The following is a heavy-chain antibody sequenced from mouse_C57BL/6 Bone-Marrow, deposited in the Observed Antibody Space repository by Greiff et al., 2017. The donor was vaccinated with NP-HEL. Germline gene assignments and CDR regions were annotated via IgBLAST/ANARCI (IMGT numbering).Heavy chain of an antibody. CDR2: IYPGSGNT. CDR1: GYTFTDYY. D-gene: IGHD2-1*01. J-gene: IGHJ2*01. Sequence: QVQLQQSGAELVRPGASVKLSCKASGYTFTDYYINWVKQRPGQGLEWIARIYPGSGNTYYNEKFKGKATLTAEKSSSTAYMQLSSLTSEDSAVYFCAREGIYGNYPDYWGQGTTLTVSS. CDR3: AREGIYGNYPDY. V-gene: IGHV1-76*01.